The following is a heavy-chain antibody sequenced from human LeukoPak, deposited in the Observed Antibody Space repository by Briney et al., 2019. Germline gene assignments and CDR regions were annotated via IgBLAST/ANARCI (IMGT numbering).Heavy chain of an antibody. Sequence: SEALSLTCTVSGGSISSYYWSWLRQSPGKGLECIGYIHYTGSTNYNPSLKSRVTISVETSKNQFSLKLKSVTAADTAVYYCARGGYYGSGNDFRFDPWGQGTLVTVSS. CDR1: GGSISSYY. CDR2: IHYTGST. CDR3: ARGGYYGSGNDFRFDP. D-gene: IGHD3-10*01. V-gene: IGHV4-59*01. J-gene: IGHJ5*02.